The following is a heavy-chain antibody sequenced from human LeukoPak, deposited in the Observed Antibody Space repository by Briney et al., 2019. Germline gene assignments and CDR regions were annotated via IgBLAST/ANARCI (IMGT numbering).Heavy chain of an antibody. CDR3: AREGIVATIRHQYYYMDV. Sequence: SETLSLTCTVSGASISSGSYYWSWIRQPAGKGLEWIGRIYTSGSTNYNPSLKSRVTMSVDTSKNHFSLKLTSVTAADTAVYYCAREGIVATIRHQYYYMDVWGKGTTVTISS. J-gene: IGHJ6*03. CDR1: GASISSGSYY. V-gene: IGHV4-61*02. CDR2: IYTSGST. D-gene: IGHD5-12*01.